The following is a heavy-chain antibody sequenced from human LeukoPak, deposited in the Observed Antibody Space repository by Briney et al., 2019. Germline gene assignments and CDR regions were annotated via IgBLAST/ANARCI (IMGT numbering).Heavy chain of an antibody. CDR3: ARGGYYDSSGYLDY. CDR2: INPNSGGT. V-gene: IGHV1-2*02. D-gene: IGHD3-22*01. Sequence: ASVKVSCEASGYTFTGYYMHWVRQAPGQGLEWMGWINPNSGGTNFAQRFQGRVTMTRDTSISTAYMELSRLRSDDTAVYYCARGGYYDSSGYLDYWGQGTLVTVSS. CDR1: GYTFTGYY. J-gene: IGHJ4*02.